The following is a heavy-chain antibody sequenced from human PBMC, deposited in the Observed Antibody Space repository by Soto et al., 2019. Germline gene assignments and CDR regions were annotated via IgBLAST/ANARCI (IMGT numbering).Heavy chain of an antibody. D-gene: IGHD6-19*01. CDR3: ARGRYSSGWD. V-gene: IGHV4-34*01. J-gene: IGHJ4*02. Sequence: QVQLQQWGAGLLKPSETLSLTCAVYGGSFSGYYWSWIRQPPGKGLEWIGEINHSGSTNYNPSLKSRVTRSVDTSKNQFALKLSSVTAADTAVYYCARGRYSSGWDWGQGTLVTVS. CDR1: GGSFSGYY. CDR2: INHSGST.